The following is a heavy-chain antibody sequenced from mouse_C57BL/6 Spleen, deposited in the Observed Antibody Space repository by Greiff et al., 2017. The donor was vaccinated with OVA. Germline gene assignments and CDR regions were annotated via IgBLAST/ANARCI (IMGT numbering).Heavy chain of an antibody. Sequence: VQLQQSGAELVRPGTSVKVSCKASGYAFTNYLIEWVKQRPGQGLEWIGVINPGSGGTNYNEKFKGKATLTADKSSSTAYMQLSSLTSEDSAVYFCARGPIRFADWGQGTLVTVAA. CDR2: INPGSGGT. J-gene: IGHJ3*01. CDR1: GYAFTNYL. CDR3: ARGPIRFAD. V-gene: IGHV1-54*01.